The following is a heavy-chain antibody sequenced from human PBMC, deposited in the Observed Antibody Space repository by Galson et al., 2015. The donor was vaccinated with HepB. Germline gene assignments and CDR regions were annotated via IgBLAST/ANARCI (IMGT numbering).Heavy chain of an antibody. CDR3: ARVGQYCGGDCYDY. D-gene: IGHD2-21*01. CDR2: ISSSSSYI. Sequence: SLRLSCAASGFTFSSYTMNWVRQTPGKGLEWVSSISSSSSYIYYADSVKGRFTISRDNAKNSLYLQMNSLRAEDTAVFYCARVGQYCGGDCYDYWGQGTLVTVSS. V-gene: IGHV3-21*01. CDR1: GFTFSSYT. J-gene: IGHJ4*02.